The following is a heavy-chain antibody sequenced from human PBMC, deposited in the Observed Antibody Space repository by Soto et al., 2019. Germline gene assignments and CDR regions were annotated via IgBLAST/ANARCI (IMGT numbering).Heavy chain of an antibody. CDR3: ARALFGSYYYYDALDV. CDR1: GFTFSSYE. D-gene: IGHD3-16*01. Sequence: EVQLVESGGGLVQPGGSLRLSCAASGFTFSSYEMNWVRQAPGKGLEWVSYISHNGSTTSYADSVMGRFTISRDNAKNEMYLQMHSLRAEDTAIYFCARALFGSYYYYDALDVWGQGTTVTVSS. J-gene: IGHJ6*02. V-gene: IGHV3-48*03. CDR2: ISHNGSTT.